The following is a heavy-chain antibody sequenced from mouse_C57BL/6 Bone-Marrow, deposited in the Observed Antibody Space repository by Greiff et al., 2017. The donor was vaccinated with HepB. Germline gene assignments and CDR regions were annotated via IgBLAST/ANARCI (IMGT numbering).Heavy chain of an antibody. CDR3: ARTGLLRSGWYFDV. Sequence: VMLVESGPGLVAPSQSLSITCTASGFTLTSYAISWVRQPPGKGLEWLGVIWTGGGTNYNSTLISRLSISKDNSKSQVFLEMNRLQTDDTATYYCARTGLLRSGWYFDVWGTGTTVTVSS. V-gene: IGHV2-9-1*01. CDR2: IWTGGGT. D-gene: IGHD1-1*01. CDR1: GFTLTSYA. J-gene: IGHJ1*03.